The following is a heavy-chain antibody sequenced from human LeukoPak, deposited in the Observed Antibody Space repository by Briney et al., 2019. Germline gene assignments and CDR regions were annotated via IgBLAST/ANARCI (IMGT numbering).Heavy chain of an antibody. D-gene: IGHD5-24*01. CDR1: GFPFSSYT. J-gene: IGHJ2*01. CDR2: ISSSSSYI. V-gene: IGHV3-21*01. Sequence: GGSLRLSCAASGFPFSSYTMNWVRQAPGKGLEWVSSISSSSSYIYYADSVKGRFTISRDNAKNSLYLQMNSLRAEDTAVYYCARDAEMATKRWYFDLWGRGTLVTVSS. CDR3: ARDAEMATKRWYFDL.